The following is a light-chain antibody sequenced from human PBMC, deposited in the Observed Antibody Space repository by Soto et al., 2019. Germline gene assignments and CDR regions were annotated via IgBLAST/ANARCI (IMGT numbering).Light chain of an antibody. V-gene: IGLV2-14*03. Sequence: QSALTQPASVSGSPGQSITISCTGTSSDVGGYNYVSWYQQHPGKAPKLIIYDVSDRPSGVSDRFSGSKSGNTASLTISGLQAEDEADYFCSSCESSSTPFVFGTGTKVTVL. CDR3: SSCESSSTPFV. CDR1: SSDVGGYNY. CDR2: DVS. J-gene: IGLJ1*01.